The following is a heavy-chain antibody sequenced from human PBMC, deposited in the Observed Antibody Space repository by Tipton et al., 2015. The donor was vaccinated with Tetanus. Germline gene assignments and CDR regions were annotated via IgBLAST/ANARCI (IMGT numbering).Heavy chain of an antibody. D-gene: IGHD6-6*01. CDR3: ARDQGGGRVVRLNWFDP. J-gene: IGHJ5*02. CDR2: IYYSGST. V-gene: IGHV4-31*03. Sequence: TLSLTCTVSGDSISRSRYFWNWIRQRPGEGPEWIGYIYYSGSTYYNPSSESRVSMSVDTSKNQFSLNLTSVTAADTAVYYCARDQGGGRVVRLNWFDPWGQGTLVTVSS. CDR1: GDSISRSRYF.